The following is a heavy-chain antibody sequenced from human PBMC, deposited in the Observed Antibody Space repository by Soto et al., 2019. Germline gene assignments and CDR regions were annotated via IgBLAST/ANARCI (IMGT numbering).Heavy chain of an antibody. D-gene: IGHD2-2*01. Sequence: SVQVSCKASGYTFTSYAMHWVRQAPGQRLEWMGWINAGNGNTKYSQKFQGRVTITRDTSASTAYMELSSLRSEDTAVYYCAREAGSRFVVVPAAGYYFDYWGQGTLVTVSS. V-gene: IGHV1-3*01. J-gene: IGHJ4*02. CDR2: INAGNGNT. CDR1: GYTFTSYA. CDR3: AREAGSRFVVVPAAGYYFDY.